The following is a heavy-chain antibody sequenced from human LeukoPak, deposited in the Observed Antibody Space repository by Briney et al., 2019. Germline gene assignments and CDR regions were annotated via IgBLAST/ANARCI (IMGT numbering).Heavy chain of an antibody. Sequence: EASVKVSCKASGYTFTSYGISWVRQAPGQGLEWMGWISAYNGNTNYAQKLQGRVTMTTDTSTSTAYMELRSLRSDDTAVYYCARTYYYGSGSYVGMDVWGQGTTVTVSS. CDR1: GYTFTSYG. CDR3: ARTYYYGSGSYVGMDV. V-gene: IGHV1-18*01. CDR2: ISAYNGNT. J-gene: IGHJ6*02. D-gene: IGHD3-10*01.